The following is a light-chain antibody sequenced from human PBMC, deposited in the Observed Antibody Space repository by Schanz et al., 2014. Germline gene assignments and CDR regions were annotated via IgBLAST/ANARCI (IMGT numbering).Light chain of an antibody. CDR1: SSDVGVYNY. Sequence: QSALTQPASVSGSPGQSITISCTGTSSDVGVYNYVSWYQQLPGKAPKLMIYEGSKRPSGVSNRFSGSGSGNTASLTISGLQTEDEAHYYCTSYTSVSTWVFGGGTKLTVL. V-gene: IGLV2-14*01. J-gene: IGLJ3*02. CDR2: EGS. CDR3: TSYTSVSTWV.